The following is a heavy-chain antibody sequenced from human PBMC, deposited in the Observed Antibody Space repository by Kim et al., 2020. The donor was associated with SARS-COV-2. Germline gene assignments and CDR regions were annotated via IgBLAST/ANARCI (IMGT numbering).Heavy chain of an antibody. CDR1: GGTFSSYA. CDR3: ARHLGNVLLWFGEFPNYYYYGMDV. V-gene: IGHV1-69*13. D-gene: IGHD3-10*01. CDR2: IIPIFGTA. Sequence: SVKVSCKASGGTFSSYAISWVRQAPGQGLEWMGGIIPIFGTANYAQKFQGRVTITADESTSTAYMELSSLRSEDTAVYYCARHLGNVLLWFGEFPNYYYYGMDVWGQGTTVTVSS. J-gene: IGHJ6*02.